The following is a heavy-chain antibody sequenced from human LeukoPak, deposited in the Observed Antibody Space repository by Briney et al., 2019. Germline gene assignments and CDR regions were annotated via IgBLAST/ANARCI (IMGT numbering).Heavy chain of an antibody. CDR2: IYYSGST. V-gene: IGHV4-30-4*08. CDR3: ARHVTTVTFFDF. J-gene: IGHJ4*02. D-gene: IGHD4-11*01. Sequence: SETLSLTCTVSGGSISSGGYYWSWIRQHPGKGLEWIGYIYYSGSTYYNPSLKSRVTISEDTSKNQFSLKLSSVTAADTAVYFCARHVTTVTFFDFWGQGTLVTVSS. CDR1: GGSISSGGYY.